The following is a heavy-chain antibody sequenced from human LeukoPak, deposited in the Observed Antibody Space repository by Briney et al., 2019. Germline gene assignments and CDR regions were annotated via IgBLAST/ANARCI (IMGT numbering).Heavy chain of an antibody. Sequence: QPGGSLRLSCAASGFTFSSYGMHWVRQAPGKGLEWVAVISYDGSNKYYADSVKGRFTISRDNSKNTLYLQMNSLRAEDTAVYYCAREGELGYSYSHFDYWGQGTLVTVSS. CDR2: ISYDGSNK. CDR3: AREGELGYSYSHFDY. CDR1: GFTFSSYG. V-gene: IGHV3-30*03. D-gene: IGHD5-18*01. J-gene: IGHJ4*02.